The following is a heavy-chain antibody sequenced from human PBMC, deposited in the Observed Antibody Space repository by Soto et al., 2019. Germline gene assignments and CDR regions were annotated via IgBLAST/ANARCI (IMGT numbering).Heavy chain of an antibody. Sequence: EVHLVESGGGLVQPGGPLSLSCAGSGFTFSDYYIDWFRQAPGKGLEWVGRSRDKGNSYSTDYAASVKGRFTVSRDTSKNSLYLQMYSLKADDTALYYCARSIPGTTSFDSWGQGTLVTVSS. J-gene: IGHJ4*02. CDR2: SRDKGNSYST. CDR3: ARSIPGTTSFDS. V-gene: IGHV3-72*01. D-gene: IGHD1-7*01. CDR1: GFTFSDYY.